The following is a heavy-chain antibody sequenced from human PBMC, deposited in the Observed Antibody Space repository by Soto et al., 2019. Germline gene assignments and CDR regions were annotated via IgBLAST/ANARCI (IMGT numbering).Heavy chain of an antibody. V-gene: IGHV3-48*01. J-gene: IGHJ6*03. CDR3: ARASSSPLLYYYYYMDV. CDR1: GFTFSSYS. D-gene: IGHD6-6*01. CDR2: ISSSSSTI. Sequence: GGSLRLSCAASGFTFSSYSMNWVRPAPGKGLEWVSYISSSSSTIYYADSVKGRFTISRDNAKNSLYLQMNSLRAEDTAVYYCARASSSPLLYYYYYMDVWGKGTTVTVSS.